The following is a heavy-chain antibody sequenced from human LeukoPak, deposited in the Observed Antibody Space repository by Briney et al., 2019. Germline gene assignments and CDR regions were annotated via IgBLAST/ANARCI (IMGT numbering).Heavy chain of an antibody. J-gene: IGHJ3*02. CDR3: ARDAGGGMVVALELEDAFDI. CDR1: GFTFSSYS. Sequence: GGSLRLSCAASGFTFSSYSMNWVRQAPGKGLEWVSSISSSSSYIYYADSVKGRFTISRDNAKNSLYLRMNSLRAEDTAVYYCARDAGGGMVVALELEDAFDIWGQGTMVTVSS. CDR2: ISSSSSYI. D-gene: IGHD2-15*01. V-gene: IGHV3-21*01.